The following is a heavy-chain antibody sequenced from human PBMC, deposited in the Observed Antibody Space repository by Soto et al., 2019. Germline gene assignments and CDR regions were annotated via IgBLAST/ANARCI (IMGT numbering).Heavy chain of an antibody. CDR1: GFTFSDYY. J-gene: IGHJ4*02. V-gene: IGHV3-11*01. CDR3: ARYYDNSASTPELDY. Sequence: GGSLRLSCAASGFTFSDYYMTWIRQAPGKGLEWVSYISSGGTTIYYAGSVKGRFTISRDNAKNSLYLQMNSLRAEDTAVYYCARYYDNSASTPELDYWGQGTLVTVSS. D-gene: IGHD3-22*01. CDR2: ISSGGTTI.